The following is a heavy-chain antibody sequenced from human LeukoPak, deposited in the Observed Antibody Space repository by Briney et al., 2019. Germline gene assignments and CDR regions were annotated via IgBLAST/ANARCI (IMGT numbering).Heavy chain of an antibody. CDR2: ISGSGGST. D-gene: IGHD4-17*01. CDR3: AKDYGPLSSY. CDR1: GFTFSRSA. V-gene: IGHV3-23*01. J-gene: IGHJ4*02. Sequence: GGSLRLSCAASGFTFSRSAMSWVRQAPGKGLEWVSAISGSGGSTYYADSVKGRFTISSDNSKNTLYLQMNSLRAEDTALYYCAKDYGPLSSYWGQGTLVTVSS.